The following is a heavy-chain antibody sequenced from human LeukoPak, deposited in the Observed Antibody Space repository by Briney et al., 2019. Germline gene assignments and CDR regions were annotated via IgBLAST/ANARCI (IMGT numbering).Heavy chain of an antibody. V-gene: IGHV3-21*01. CDR3: ARVMMGATVTTFHYYCMDV. Sequence: GGSLRLSCAACGFTFSHYSIDWVRQAPGKGLERVASITSSSSHIYCADSVKGRFTISRDNAKNELYLQMNSLRAEDTAIYYCARVMMGATVTTFHYYCMDVWGVGTTVTVSS. CDR2: ITSSSSHI. J-gene: IGHJ6*03. D-gene: IGHD4-11*01. CDR1: GFTFSHYS.